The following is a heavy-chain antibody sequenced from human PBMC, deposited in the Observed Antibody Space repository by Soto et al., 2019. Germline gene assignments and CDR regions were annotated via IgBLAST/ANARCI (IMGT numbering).Heavy chain of an antibody. V-gene: IGHV1-8*01. CDR3: ARGPRYRQPRAYYYYMDV. CDR2: MNPNSGNT. J-gene: IGHJ6*03. D-gene: IGHD1-1*01. CDR1: GYTFTSYD. Sequence: ASVKVSCKASGYTFTSYDINWVRQATGQGLEWMGWMNPNSGNTGYAQKFQGRVTMTRNTSISTAYMELSSLRSEDTAVYYCARGPRYRQPRAYYYYMDVWGKGTTVTVSS.